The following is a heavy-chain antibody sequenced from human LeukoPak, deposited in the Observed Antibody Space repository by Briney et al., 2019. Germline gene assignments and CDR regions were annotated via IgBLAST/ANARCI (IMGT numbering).Heavy chain of an antibody. D-gene: IGHD3-10*01. CDR3: ARRVYYGSGTSQYYFDY. V-gene: IGHV3-21*04. J-gene: IGHJ4*02. Sequence: GGSLRLSCAASGFTFSSYSMNWVRQAPGKGLEWVSSISTTGTTTYYADSVKGRFTISRDNAKNSLYLQMNSLRAKDTAVYYCARRVYYGSGTSQYYFDYWGQGTLVTVSS. CDR2: ISTTGTTT. CDR1: GFTFSSYS.